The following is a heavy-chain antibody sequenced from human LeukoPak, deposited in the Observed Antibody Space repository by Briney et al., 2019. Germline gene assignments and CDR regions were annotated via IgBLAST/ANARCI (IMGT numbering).Heavy chain of an antibody. Sequence: HGGSLRLSCAASGFTFSSYSMDWVRQAPGKGLEWVSSISSGGSYLYYTASVKGRFTISRDNAKNLLFLQMNSLRAEDTALYFCAKEGRSTTPGYWGQGTLVTVSS. CDR1: GFTFSSYS. J-gene: IGHJ4*02. V-gene: IGHV3-21*06. CDR3: AKEGRSTTPGY. CDR2: ISSGGSYL. D-gene: IGHD2-2*01.